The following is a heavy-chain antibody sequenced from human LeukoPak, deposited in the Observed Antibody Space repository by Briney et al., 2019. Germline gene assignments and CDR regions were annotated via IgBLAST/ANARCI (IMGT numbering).Heavy chain of an antibody. V-gene: IGHV1-8*01. CDR3: ARMGSSSWYGGFDY. D-gene: IGHD6-13*01. Sequence: ASVKVSCKASGYTFTSYDINWVRQATGQGLEWMGWMNPNSGNTGYAQKFQGRATMTRNTSISTAYMELSSLRSEDTAVYYCARMGSSSWYGGFDYWGQGTLVTVSS. CDR1: GYTFTSYD. J-gene: IGHJ4*02. CDR2: MNPNSGNT.